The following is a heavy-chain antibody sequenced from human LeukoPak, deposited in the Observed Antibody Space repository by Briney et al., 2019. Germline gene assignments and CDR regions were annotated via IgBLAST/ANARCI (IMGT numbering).Heavy chain of an antibody. J-gene: IGHJ3*02. D-gene: IGHD6-19*01. V-gene: IGHV4-61*02. Sequence: SETLSLTCTVSGGSISSGVYSWSWFRQPAGKGLEWFGRIYTCGRINYNPSLKSRVTISVDTSKNQFSLKLSSVAAADTAVYYWARDGWSDAFDIWGQGTMVTVSS. CDR2: IYTCGRI. CDR1: GGSISSGVYS. CDR3: ARDGWSDAFDI.